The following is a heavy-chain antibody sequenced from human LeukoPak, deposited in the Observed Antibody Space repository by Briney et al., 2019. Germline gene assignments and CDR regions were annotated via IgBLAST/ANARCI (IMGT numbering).Heavy chain of an antibody. CDR3: ARASIAAAGVDY. V-gene: IGHV3-21*01. J-gene: IGHJ4*02. CDR1: GFTFSSYS. Sequence: GGSMRLSCGASGFTFSSYSMNWVRQAPGKGLEWVSSISSSSSYIYYADSVKGRFTISRDNAKNSLYLQMNSLRAEDTAVYYCARASIAAAGVDYWGQGTLVTVSS. D-gene: IGHD6-13*01. CDR2: ISSSSSYI.